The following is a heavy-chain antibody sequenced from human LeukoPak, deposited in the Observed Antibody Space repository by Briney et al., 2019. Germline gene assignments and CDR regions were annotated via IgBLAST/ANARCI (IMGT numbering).Heavy chain of an antibody. CDR1: GGSFSGHY. J-gene: IGHJ6*02. Sequence: SETLSLTCVVYGGSFSGHYWSWIRQPPGKGLEWIGEINHSGSTNYILSLKSRVTISVDTSKSQFSLKLSSVTAADTAVYYCARHDYRGINDGMDVWGQGTTVIVSS. V-gene: IGHV4-34*01. CDR2: INHSGST. D-gene: IGHD3-16*02. CDR3: ARHDYRGINDGMDV.